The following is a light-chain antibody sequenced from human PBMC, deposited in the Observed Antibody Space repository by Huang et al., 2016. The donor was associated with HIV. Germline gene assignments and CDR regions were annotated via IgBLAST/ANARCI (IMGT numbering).Light chain of an antibody. Sequence: EIVLTQSPATLSVSPGQRNTISCRASLSVSNNLAWYQQKPGQAPRRLIYGASTRATGIPTKFAGSGSGTDFTLTISTLQSEDSAVYFCQQYNDWPNTFGQGTRLEIK. J-gene: IGKJ5*01. CDR1: LSVSNN. CDR3: QQYNDWPNT. CDR2: GAS. V-gene: IGKV3-15*01.